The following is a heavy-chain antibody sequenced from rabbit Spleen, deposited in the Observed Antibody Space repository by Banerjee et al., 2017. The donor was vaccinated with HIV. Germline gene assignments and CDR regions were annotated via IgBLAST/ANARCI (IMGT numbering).Heavy chain of an antibody. J-gene: IGHJ4*01. V-gene: IGHV1S45*01. CDR2: IDAGSSGFT. CDR1: GVSFSGSSY. CDR3: ARDLGGVIGWNFKL. D-gene: IGHD1-1*01. Sequence: QEQLEESGGDLVKPGASLTLTCIASGVSFSGSSYMCWVRQAPGKGLEWIACIDAGSSGFTYFASWAKGRFTISKTSSTTVTLQMTSLTAADTATYFCARDLGGVIGWNFKLWVPGTLVTVS.